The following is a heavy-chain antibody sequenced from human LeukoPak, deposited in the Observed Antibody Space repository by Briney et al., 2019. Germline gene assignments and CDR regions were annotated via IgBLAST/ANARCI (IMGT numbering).Heavy chain of an antibody. Sequence: SETLSLTCAVYGGSFSGYYWSWIRQPPGKGLEWIGEINHSGSTNYNPSLKSRVTMSVDTSKNQFSLKLSSVTAADTAVYYCARTYYDFWSGYYPFDYWGQGTLVTVSS. CDR1: GGSFSGYY. CDR3: ARTYYDFWSGYYPFDY. CDR2: INHSGST. D-gene: IGHD3-3*01. V-gene: IGHV4-34*01. J-gene: IGHJ4*02.